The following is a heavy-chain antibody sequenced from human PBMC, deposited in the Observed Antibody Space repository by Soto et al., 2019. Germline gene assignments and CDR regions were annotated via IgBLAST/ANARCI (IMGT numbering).Heavy chain of an antibody. CDR1: GFTFSSYA. Sequence: GGSLRLSCSASGFTFSSYAMHWVRQAPGKGLEYVSAISSNGGSTYYADSVKGRFTISRDNSKNTLYLQMSSLRAEDTAVYYCVRLPITIFGVVISASRTQPHDAFDIWGKGTMVTVSS. CDR3: VRLPITIFGVVISASRTQPHDAFDI. D-gene: IGHD3-3*01. V-gene: IGHV3-64D*08. CDR2: ISSNGGST. J-gene: IGHJ3*02.